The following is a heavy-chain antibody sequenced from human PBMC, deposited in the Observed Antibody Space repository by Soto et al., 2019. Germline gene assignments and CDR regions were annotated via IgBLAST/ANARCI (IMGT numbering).Heavy chain of an antibody. CDR1: GGSVSSGSYY. Sequence: PSETLSLTCTVSGGSVSSGSYYWSWIRQPPGKGLEWIGYIYYSGSTNYNPSPKSRVTISVDTSKNQFSLKLSSVTAADTAVYYCASNRIVVVPAASFSWFDPWGQGTLVTVSS. D-gene: IGHD2-2*01. CDR2: IYYSGST. J-gene: IGHJ5*02. CDR3: ASNRIVVVPAASFSWFDP. V-gene: IGHV4-61*01.